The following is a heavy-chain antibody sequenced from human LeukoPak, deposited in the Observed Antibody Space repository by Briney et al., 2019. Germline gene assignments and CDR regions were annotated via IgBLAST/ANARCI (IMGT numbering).Heavy chain of an antibody. Sequence: ASVKVSCKASGGTFSSYAINWVRQAPGQGLEWMGIINPSGGSTSYAQKFQGRVTMTRDTSTSTVYMELSSLRSEDTAVYYCARVASDWGQGTLVTVSS. CDR3: ARVASD. D-gene: IGHD3-3*01. J-gene: IGHJ4*02. CDR1: GGTFSSYA. CDR2: INPSGGST. V-gene: IGHV1-46*01.